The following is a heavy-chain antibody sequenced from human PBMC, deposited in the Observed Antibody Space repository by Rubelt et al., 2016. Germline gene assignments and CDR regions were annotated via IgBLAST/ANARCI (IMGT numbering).Heavy chain of an antibody. D-gene: IGHD6-13*01. V-gene: IGHV3-53*01. J-gene: IGHJ4*02. CDR3: ARGSAGVSD. Sequence: EVQLVESGGGLIQPGGSLRLACAASGFTVSGSYMSWVRQAPGKGLEWVSGISGSGGSTHYADSVKGRFTISRDNSKNTLDLQMNSRRAEDTAVYYCARGSAGVSDWGQGTLVTVSS. CDR1: GFTVSGSY. CDR2: ISGSGGST.